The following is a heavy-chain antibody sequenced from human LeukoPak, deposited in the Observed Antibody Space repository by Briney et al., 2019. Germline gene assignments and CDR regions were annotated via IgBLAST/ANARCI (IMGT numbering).Heavy chain of an antibody. CDR2: ISGDAGHT. CDR3: AHGAMYQLDY. Sequence: GGTLRLSCAASGFTFSSYGMNWVRQAPGKGLEWVSGISGDAGHTYYADSVKGRFTISGDNSKNTLFLQMNSLRAEDTAVYYCAHGAMYQLDYWGQGTLVTVSS. CDR1: GFTFSSYG. D-gene: IGHD2-2*01. V-gene: IGHV3-23*01. J-gene: IGHJ4*02.